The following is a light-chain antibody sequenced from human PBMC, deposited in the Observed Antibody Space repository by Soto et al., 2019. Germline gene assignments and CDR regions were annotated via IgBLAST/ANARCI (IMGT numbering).Light chain of an antibody. V-gene: IGLV2-14*01. Sequence: QSVLTQPPSVSGSPGQSITISCTSTSRDVGGYNYVSWYQQYPGKAPTLMIYDVSNRPSGVSNRFSGSKSGTTASLTISGLQAEDEADYYCSSFTSSSTLRYVFGTGTRSPS. CDR2: DVS. CDR1: SRDVGGYNY. J-gene: IGLJ1*01. CDR3: SSFTSSSTLRYV.